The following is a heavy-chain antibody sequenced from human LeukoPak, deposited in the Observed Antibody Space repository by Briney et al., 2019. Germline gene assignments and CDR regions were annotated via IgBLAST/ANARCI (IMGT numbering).Heavy chain of an antibody. V-gene: IGHV3-23*01. CDR2: ISGSAGTT. J-gene: IGHJ4*02. Sequence: GGSPRLSCAASGITFSSNVMSWVRQAPGKGLEWVPGISGSAGTTYYADSVKGRFTISRDSSKDTLYLQMNSLRAEDTAVYYCANSNWNTFDYWGQGTLVTVSS. CDR1: GITFSSNV. D-gene: IGHD1/OR15-1a*01. CDR3: ANSNWNTFDY.